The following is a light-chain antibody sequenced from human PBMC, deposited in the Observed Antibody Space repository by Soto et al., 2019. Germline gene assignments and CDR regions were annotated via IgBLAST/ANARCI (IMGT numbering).Light chain of an antibody. V-gene: IGLV8-61*01. CDR1: SGSVSTSYY. CDR3: VLYTGSGIVV. J-gene: IGLJ2*01. CDR2: STN. Sequence: QAVVTQEPSFSVSPGGTVTLTCGLSSGSVSTSYYPSWYQQTPGQAPRTLIYSTNTRSSGVPDRFSGSILGNKAALTITGAQEDDESDYYGVLYTGSGIVVFGGGTKVTVL.